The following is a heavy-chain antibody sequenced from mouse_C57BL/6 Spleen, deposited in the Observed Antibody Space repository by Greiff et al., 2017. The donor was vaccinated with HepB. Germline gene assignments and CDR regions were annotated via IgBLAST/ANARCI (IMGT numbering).Heavy chain of an antibody. D-gene: IGHD2-4*01. J-gene: IGHJ1*03. V-gene: IGHV1-69*01. CDR2: IDPSDSYT. Sequence: QVQLKQPGAELVMPGASVKLSCKASGYTFTSYWMHWVKQRPGQGLEWIGEIDPSDSYTNYNQKFKGKSTLTVDKSSSTAYMQLSSLTSEDSAVYYCARSDDYYWYFDVWGTGTTVTVSS. CDR3: ARSDDYYWYFDV. CDR1: GYTFTSYW.